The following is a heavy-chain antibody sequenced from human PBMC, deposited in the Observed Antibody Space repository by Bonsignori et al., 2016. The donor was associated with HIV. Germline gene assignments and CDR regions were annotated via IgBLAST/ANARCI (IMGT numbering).Heavy chain of an antibody. CDR3: ARASPYHDYMDV. V-gene: IGHV1-2*02. CDR2: INPNSGGT. J-gene: IGHJ6*03. Sequence: VRQAPGQGLEWMGWINPNSGGTNYAQKFQGRVTMTRDTSISTAYMELSRLRSDDTAVYYCARASPYHDYMDVWGKGTTVTVSS.